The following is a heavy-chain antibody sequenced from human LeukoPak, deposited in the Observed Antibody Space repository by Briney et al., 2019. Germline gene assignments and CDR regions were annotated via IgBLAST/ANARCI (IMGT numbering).Heavy chain of an antibody. CDR2: INHSGST. V-gene: IGHV4-34*01. J-gene: IGHJ4*02. Sequence: PSETLSLTCAVYGGPFSGYYWSWIRQPPGKGLEWIGEINHSGSTNYNPSLKSRVTISVDTSKNQFSLKLSSVTAADTAVYYCARVGGATGRDYWGQGTLVTVSS. D-gene: IGHD1-26*01. CDR3: ARVGGATGRDY. CDR1: GGPFSGYY.